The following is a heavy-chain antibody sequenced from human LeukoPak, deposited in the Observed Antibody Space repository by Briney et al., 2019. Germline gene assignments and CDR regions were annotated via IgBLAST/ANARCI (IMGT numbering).Heavy chain of an antibody. V-gene: IGHV4-61*02. CDR1: GGSISSGSYY. J-gene: IGHJ4*02. Sequence: SETLSLTCTVSGGSISSGSYYWSWIRQPAGKGLEWIGRIHTSGSTNYNPSLKSRVTIPVDTSKNQFSLKLSSVTAADTAVYYCARESELYGDDDYWGQGTLVTVSS. CDR3: ARESELYGDDDY. D-gene: IGHD4-17*01. CDR2: IHTSGST.